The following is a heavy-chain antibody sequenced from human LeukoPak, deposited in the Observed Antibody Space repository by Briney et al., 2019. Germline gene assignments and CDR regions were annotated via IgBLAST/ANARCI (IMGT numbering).Heavy chain of an antibody. Sequence: PGGSLRLSCAASGFTFSSYAMSWVRQAPGKGLEWVSAISGSGGSTYYADSVKGRFTISRDNSKNTLYLQMNSLRAEDTAVYYCALGAKSAFYYGSGSYLTYWGQGTLVTVSS. CDR1: GFTFSSYA. D-gene: IGHD3-10*01. CDR3: ALGAKSAFYYGSGSYLTY. V-gene: IGHV3-23*01. CDR2: ISGSGGST. J-gene: IGHJ4*02.